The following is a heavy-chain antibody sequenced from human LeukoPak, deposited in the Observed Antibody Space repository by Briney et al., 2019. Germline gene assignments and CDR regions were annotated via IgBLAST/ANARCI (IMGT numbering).Heavy chain of an antibody. J-gene: IGHJ4*02. CDR2: ISTSSYYI. V-gene: IGHV3-21*01. D-gene: IGHD1-26*01. CDR1: GFTLRSYS. CDR3: ARDASGSSTGLIDS. Sequence: GGSLRLSCAASGFTLRSYSMNWVRRAPGKGLEWVSYISTSSYYIYYADSVKGRFTISRDDAKNSLYLQMNSLRAEDTAVYYCARDASGSSTGLIDSWGQGTLVTVSS.